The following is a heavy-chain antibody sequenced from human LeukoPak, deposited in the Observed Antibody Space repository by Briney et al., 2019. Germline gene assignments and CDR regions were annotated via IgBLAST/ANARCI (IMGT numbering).Heavy chain of an antibody. CDR1: GFTFSSYA. D-gene: IGHD4-17*01. Sequence: QTGGSLRLSCAASGFTFSSYAMSWVRQAPGKGLEWVSGISGSGGSTNYADSVKGRFTISRDNANNSLYLQMNSLRAEDTAVYYCARVTTTVTTGCLQNWGQGTLVTVSS. CDR2: ISGSGGST. CDR3: ARVTTTVTTGCLQN. V-gene: IGHV3-23*01. J-gene: IGHJ4*02.